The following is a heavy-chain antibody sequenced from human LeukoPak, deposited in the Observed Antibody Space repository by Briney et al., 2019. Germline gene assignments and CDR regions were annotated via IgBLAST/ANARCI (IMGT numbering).Heavy chain of an antibody. Sequence: SAVKVSCKACGGTFSSYSISWLRQAPGHALEWMGRIIPILFMANHALKFQRRVTSTADKSTSPAYMQLSSLRSEDTAVYYCARESWYSSSFDYWGQGTLVTVSS. J-gene: IGHJ4*02. CDR1: GGTFSSYS. CDR2: IIPILFMA. D-gene: IGHD6-6*01. CDR3: ARESWYSSSFDY. V-gene: IGHV1-69*04.